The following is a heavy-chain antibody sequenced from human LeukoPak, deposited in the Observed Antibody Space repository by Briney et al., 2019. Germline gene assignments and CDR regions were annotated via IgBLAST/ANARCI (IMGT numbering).Heavy chain of an antibody. CDR1: GAPLSGYY. Sequence: SETLSLTCAVSGAPLSGYYWTWIRQPPGKGLEWIGEINHSGSANYNPSLMSRVTISLDTSKNHFSLNLSSVTAAVTAVYYCARGQGTVTTHWGQGTLVTVSS. D-gene: IGHD4-11*01. CDR2: INHSGSA. CDR3: ARGQGTVTTH. J-gene: IGHJ4*02. V-gene: IGHV4-34*01.